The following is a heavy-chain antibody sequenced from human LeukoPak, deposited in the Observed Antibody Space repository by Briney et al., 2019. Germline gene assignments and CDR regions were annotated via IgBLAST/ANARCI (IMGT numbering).Heavy chain of an antibody. CDR2: ISGGGGGT. Sequence: GGSLRLSCAASGFTFSSYAMSWVRQAPGKGLEWVSAISGGGGGTYYADSVKGRLTISRDNAKNTLYLQMNSLRAEDTAVYYCARDMYSSGWSYLYDNWGQGTLVTVSS. J-gene: IGHJ4*02. CDR1: GFTFSSYA. CDR3: ARDMYSSGWSYLYDN. D-gene: IGHD6-19*01. V-gene: IGHV3-23*01.